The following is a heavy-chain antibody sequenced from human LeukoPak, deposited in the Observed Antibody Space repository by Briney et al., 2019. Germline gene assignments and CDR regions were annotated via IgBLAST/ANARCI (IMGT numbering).Heavy chain of an antibody. CDR3: ARLSMVAVVIENAFDL. J-gene: IGHJ3*01. CDR2: VNPNSGDT. D-gene: IGHD3-22*01. V-gene: IGHV1-2*02. CDR1: GYMFTAYQ. Sequence: ASVKVSCKASGYMFTAYQMHWVRQAPGLGLEWMGWVNPNSGDTKYAQGYQDRVTLTGDTSINTAYMELSRLRSDDTAVYFCARLSMVAVVIENAFDLWGQGTMVIVSS.